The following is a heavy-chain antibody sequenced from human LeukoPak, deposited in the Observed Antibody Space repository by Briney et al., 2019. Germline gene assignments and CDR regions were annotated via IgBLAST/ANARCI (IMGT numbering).Heavy chain of an antibody. D-gene: IGHD1-26*01. CDR2: INHSGST. CDR1: GGSFSGYY. Sequence: SETLSLTCAVYGGSFSGYYWSWIRQPPGKGLEWIGEINHSGSTNYNPSLKSRVTISVDTSKNQFSLKLSSVTAADTAVYYCARDLVGATGGDAFDIWGQGTMVTVSS. V-gene: IGHV4-34*01. J-gene: IGHJ3*02. CDR3: ARDLVGATGGDAFDI.